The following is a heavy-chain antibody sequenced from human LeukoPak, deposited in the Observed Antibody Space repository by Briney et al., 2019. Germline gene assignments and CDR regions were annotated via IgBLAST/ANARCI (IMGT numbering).Heavy chain of an antibody. CDR1: GYTFTSYY. D-gene: IGHD1-26*01. Sequence: ASAKVSCKASGYTFTSYYMHWVRQAPGQGLEWMGIINPSGGSTSYAQKFQGRVTMTRDTSTSTVYMELSSLRSEDTAVYYCARVSGSYPGFDYWGQGTLVTVSP. V-gene: IGHV1-46*01. CDR3: ARVSGSYPGFDY. J-gene: IGHJ4*02. CDR2: INPSGGST.